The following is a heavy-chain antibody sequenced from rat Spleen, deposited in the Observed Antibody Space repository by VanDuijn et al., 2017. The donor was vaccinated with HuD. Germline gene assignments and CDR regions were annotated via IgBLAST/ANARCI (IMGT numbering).Heavy chain of an antibody. D-gene: IGHD1-2*01. Sequence: EVQLVESDGGLVQPGRSLKLSCAASGFTFSDYDMHWIRQAPTKGLEWVASISSDGGTTYYRDSVKGRFTMSRDIAQNTLYLQMNSLRSEDTATYYCTTRPYYSSLNWFPYWGQGTLVTVSS. CDR3: TTRPYYSSLNWFPY. CDR1: GFTFSDYD. CDR2: ISSDGGTT. J-gene: IGHJ3*01. V-gene: IGHV5-20*01.